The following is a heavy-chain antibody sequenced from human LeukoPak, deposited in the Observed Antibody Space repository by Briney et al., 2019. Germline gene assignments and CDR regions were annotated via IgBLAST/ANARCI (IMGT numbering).Heavy chain of an antibody. CDR1: GSTFRTYW. J-gene: IGHJ4*02. CDR2: IDAEGTTT. CDR3: ARRYHYDSSGYQFDY. D-gene: IGHD3-22*01. Sequence: QPGGSLRLSSAASGSTFRTYWMHWVRQAPGKGLVWVSRIDAEGTTTTYADSVKGRFTISRDNAKNTLYLQMNSLRAEDTAVYYCARRYHYDSSGYQFDYWGQGTLVTVSS. V-gene: IGHV3-74*01.